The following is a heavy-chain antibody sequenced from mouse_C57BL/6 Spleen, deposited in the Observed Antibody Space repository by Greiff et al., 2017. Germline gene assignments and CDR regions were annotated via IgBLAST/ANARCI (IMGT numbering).Heavy chain of an antibody. CDR3: ARPAYDYDMVFAY. V-gene: IGHV1-26*01. CDR1: GYTFTDYY. Sequence: EVQLQQSGPELVKPGASVKISCKASGYTFTDYYMNWVKQSHGKSLEWIGDINPNNGGTSYNQKFKGKATLTVDKSSSTAYMELRSLTSEDSAFYYCARPAYDYDMVFAYWGQGTLVTVSA. D-gene: IGHD2-4*01. CDR2: INPNNGGT. J-gene: IGHJ3*01.